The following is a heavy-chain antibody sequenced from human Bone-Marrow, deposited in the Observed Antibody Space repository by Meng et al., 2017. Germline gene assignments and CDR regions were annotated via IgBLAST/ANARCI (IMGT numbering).Heavy chain of an antibody. V-gene: IGHV4-4*02. CDR2: IYHSGIT. D-gene: IGHD5-18*01. CDR3: ARDLVRTAMVGVFDY. Sequence: QGRLQGSGPGLVKPAGTPSLTCAVSGGSISSSNWWSWVPQPPGKGLEWIGEIYHSGITNYNPSLKSRVTISVDKSKKQFSLKLSSVTAADTAVYYCARDLVRTAMVGVFDYWGQGTLVTVSS. CDR1: GGSISSSNW. J-gene: IGHJ4*02.